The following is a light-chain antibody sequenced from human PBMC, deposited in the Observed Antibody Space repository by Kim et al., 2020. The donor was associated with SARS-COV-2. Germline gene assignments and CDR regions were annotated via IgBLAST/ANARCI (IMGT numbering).Light chain of an antibody. CDR1: SSDVGRYNY. Sequence: GQSVDNSCTGTSSDVGRYNYVSWYQHHPGKAPKLIIYDVTKRPTGVPDRFSGSKSGNTASLTVSGLQAEDEADYYCSSYAGRNDLVFGGGTQLTVL. CDR2: DVT. CDR3: SSYAGRNDLV. J-gene: IGLJ2*01. V-gene: IGLV2-8*01.